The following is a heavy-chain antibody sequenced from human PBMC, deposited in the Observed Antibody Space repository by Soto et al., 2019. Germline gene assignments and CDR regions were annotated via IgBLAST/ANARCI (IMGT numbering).Heavy chain of an antibody. CDR1: GFTFSVYA. V-gene: IGHV3-23*01. CDR2: ISGSGGST. J-gene: IGHJ2*01. D-gene: IGHD2-2*01. Sequence: EVQLLESGGGLVQIGGSLSLSCAASGFTFSVYAMTWVRQSPGKGLEWVLSISGSGGSTNYADSVKDRFTISRDNSNIKMYLQMNSLRADDTAVYYSASSRVGNNSYFVLWGRGTLLSVSS. CDR3: ASSRVGNNSYFVL.